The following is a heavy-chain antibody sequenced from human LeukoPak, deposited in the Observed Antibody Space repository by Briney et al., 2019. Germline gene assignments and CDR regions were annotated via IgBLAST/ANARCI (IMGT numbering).Heavy chain of an antibody. CDR1: GYTFIHYY. CDR2: MNPKTGDK. Sequence: GASVRVSCTASGYTFIHYYIHWVGQAPGQGVEGRGWMNPKTGDKRYEEKFQGSVAMTRETSITTVYMELSRLNAEDTAMYFCTRDVMKGYQQGYFDPWGQRTLVTVSS. D-gene: IGHD3-16*01. CDR3: TRDVMKGYQQGYFDP. V-gene: IGHV1-2*02. J-gene: IGHJ5*02.